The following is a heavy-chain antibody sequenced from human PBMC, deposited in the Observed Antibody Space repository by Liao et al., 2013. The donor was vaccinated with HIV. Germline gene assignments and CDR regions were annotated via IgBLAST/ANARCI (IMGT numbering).Heavy chain of an antibody. Sequence: QVRLQQWGAGLLRPSETLSLTCAVYRGSFSYHYWSWIRQSPGKGLEWIGEINQSGSTSCNPSLKSRLIISVDTSKNQFSLELKSVTAADTAVYYCARAQSSSQTGGYYNMDVWGRGTPVTVSS. CDR3: ARAQSSSQTGGYYNMDV. J-gene: IGHJ6*03. CDR1: RGSFSYHY. D-gene: IGHD6-13*01. V-gene: IGHV4-34*01. CDR2: INQSGST.